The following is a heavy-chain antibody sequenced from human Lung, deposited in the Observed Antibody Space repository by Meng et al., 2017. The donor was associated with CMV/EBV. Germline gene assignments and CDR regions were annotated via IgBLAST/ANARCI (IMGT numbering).Heavy chain of an antibody. D-gene: IGHD2-2*01. CDR2: INPNSGGT. Sequence: ASVXVFXXASRYTFTGYYIHWVRQAPGQGLEWMGWINPNSGGTNYAQKFQGRFTMTSDTSIRTAYMELRRLRSDDTAVCYCARYWKYCSATSYICWFDPWGQGXLVTVSS. CDR3: ARYWKYCSATSYICWFDP. CDR1: RYTFTGYY. V-gene: IGHV1-2*02. J-gene: IGHJ5*02.